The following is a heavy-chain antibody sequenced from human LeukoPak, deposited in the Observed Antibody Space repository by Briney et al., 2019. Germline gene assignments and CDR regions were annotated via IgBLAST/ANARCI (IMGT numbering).Heavy chain of an antibody. CDR2: IYYSGST. CDR1: GGSISSSSYY. CDR3: ATLTTVVTPDSF. V-gene: IGHV4-39*01. D-gene: IGHD4-23*01. Sequence: PSETLSLTCTVSGGSISSSSYYWGWIRQPPGKGLEWIGSIYYSGSTYYNPSLKSRVTISVDTSKNQSSLKLSSVTAADTAVYYCATLTTVVTPDSFWGQGTLVTVSS. J-gene: IGHJ4*02.